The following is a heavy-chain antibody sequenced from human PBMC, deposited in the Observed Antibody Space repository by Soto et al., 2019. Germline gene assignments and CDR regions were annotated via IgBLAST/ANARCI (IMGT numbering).Heavy chain of an antibody. V-gene: IGHV4-59*01. D-gene: IGHD2-15*01. CDR1: GASISTYH. CDR2: ISYSGST. Sequence: SETLSLTCTVSGASISTYHWSWIRQPPGKGLEWIGYISYSGSTNYNPSLKSRVTISFDASKNEISLQVRSATAADAAVYYCARDLKEYCSDGKCNWFDPWGQGTLVTVS. J-gene: IGHJ5*02. CDR3: ARDLKEYCSDGKCNWFDP.